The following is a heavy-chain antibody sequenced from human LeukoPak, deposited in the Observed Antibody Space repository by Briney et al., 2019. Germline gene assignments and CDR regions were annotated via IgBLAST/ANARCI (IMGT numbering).Heavy chain of an antibody. J-gene: IGHJ6*02. CDR3: AREDFYYYYGMDV. CDR2: IKQDGSEK. V-gene: IGHV3-7*01. D-gene: IGHD3/OR15-3a*01. CDR1: GFTFSNYW. Sequence: GGSLRLSCAASGFTFSNYWMTWVRQAPGKGLEWVANIKQDGSEKYYVDSVQGRFTISRDNAKNSLYLQMNSLRAEDTAVYYCAREDFYYYYGMDVWGQGTTVTVSS.